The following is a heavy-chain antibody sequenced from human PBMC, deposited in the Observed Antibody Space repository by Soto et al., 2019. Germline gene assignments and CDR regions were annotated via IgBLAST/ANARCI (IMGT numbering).Heavy chain of an antibody. CDR3: ARGITMVRGVILPPYFDY. J-gene: IGHJ4*02. D-gene: IGHD3-10*01. Sequence: QVQLQESGPGLVKPSQTLSLTCTVSGGSISSGGYYWSWIRQHPGKGLEWIGYIYYSGSTYYNSSLRSRVTISVDTSKNQFTLKLSSVTAADTAVYYCARGITMVRGVILPPYFDYWGQGTLVTVSS. CDR2: IYYSGST. CDR1: GGSISSGGYY. V-gene: IGHV4-31*03.